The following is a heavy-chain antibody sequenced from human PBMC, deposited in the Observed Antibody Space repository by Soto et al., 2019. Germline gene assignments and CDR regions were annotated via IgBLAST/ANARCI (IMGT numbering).Heavy chain of an antibody. CDR1: GYTFTAYA. Sequence: QVQLVQSGAEVKKPGASVKVSCKASGYTFTAYAISWVRQAPGQGLEWMGWINTYNGNTDYAQTLQGRVTMTTDTATSTAYMELGSLRSDDTAVYYCTRDRLHTSSSITFDYWGQGALVTVSS. CDR3: TRDRLHTSSSITFDY. V-gene: IGHV1-18*01. CDR2: INTYNGNT. D-gene: IGHD6-6*01. J-gene: IGHJ4*02.